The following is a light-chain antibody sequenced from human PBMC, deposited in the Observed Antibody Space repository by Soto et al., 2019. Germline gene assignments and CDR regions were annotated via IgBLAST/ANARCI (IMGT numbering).Light chain of an antibody. Sequence: EIVLTQSPGTLSLSPGERATLSCRASQSVRRSYLAWYQQRPGQAPRLLIYGASSRATGIPDRFSGDGSGTDFPLTLSRLEPEDVAVYYCQQDCSSPGYTFGQGTKLEIK. CDR2: GAS. J-gene: IGKJ2*01. V-gene: IGKV3-20*01. CDR1: QSVRRSY. CDR3: QQDCSSPGYT.